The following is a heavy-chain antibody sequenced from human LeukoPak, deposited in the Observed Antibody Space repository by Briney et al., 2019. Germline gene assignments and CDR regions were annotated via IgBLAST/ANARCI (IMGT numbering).Heavy chain of an antibody. CDR3: ARGSKAAPGTFDY. V-gene: IGHV4-61*01. Sequence: SETLSLTCTVSAGSISSSSHHWSWIRQPPGKGLEWIGYIYYTGSTDYNPSLKSRVAISVDTSKNQFSLKLSSVTAADTAVYYCARGSKAAPGTFDYWGQGTLVTVSS. J-gene: IGHJ4*02. D-gene: IGHD6-13*01. CDR2: IYYTGST. CDR1: AGSISSSSHH.